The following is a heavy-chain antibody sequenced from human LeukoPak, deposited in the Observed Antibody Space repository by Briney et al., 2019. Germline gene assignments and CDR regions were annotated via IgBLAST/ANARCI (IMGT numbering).Heavy chain of an antibody. Sequence: GGSLRLSCAASGFSFSSSWMDWVHQAPGKGLEWVANIKRDGSDKSYVDSVKGRFTISRDNAKDSLYLEMNSLRAEDTAVYYCARDKSAARGYYFDYWGQGTLVTVSS. J-gene: IGHJ4*02. CDR3: ARDKSAARGYYFDY. CDR2: IKRDGSDK. D-gene: IGHD6-6*01. CDR1: GFSFSSSW. V-gene: IGHV3-7*01.